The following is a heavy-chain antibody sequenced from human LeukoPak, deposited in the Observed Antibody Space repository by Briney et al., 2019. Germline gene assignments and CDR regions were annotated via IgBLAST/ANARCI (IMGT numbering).Heavy chain of an antibody. Sequence: GASVKVSCKVSGYTFTDYYMHWVQQAPGKGLEWMGLVDPEDGETIYAEKFQGRVTITADTSTDTAYMELSSLRSEDAAVYYCATGPRYCCGCSCYFYYWGQGTLVTVSS. D-gene: IGHD2-15*01. CDR1: GYTFTDYY. CDR3: ATGPRYCCGCSCYFYY. V-gene: IGHV1-69-2*01. CDR2: VDPEDGET. J-gene: IGHJ4*02.